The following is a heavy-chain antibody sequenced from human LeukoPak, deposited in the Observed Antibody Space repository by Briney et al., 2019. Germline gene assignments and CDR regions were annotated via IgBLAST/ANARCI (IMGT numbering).Heavy chain of an antibody. J-gene: IGHJ4*02. V-gene: IGHV3-30-3*01. CDR1: GFTFSNYA. D-gene: IGHD3-3*01. Sequence: GGSLRLSCAASGFTFSNYAMHWVRQAPGKGLEWVAVISNDGGNKYYADSVKGRFIISRDNSKDTLSLQMNSLRAEDTAVYYCAKVFSEFWSGYSDYWGQGTLVTVSS. CDR2: ISNDGGNK. CDR3: AKVFSEFWSGYSDY.